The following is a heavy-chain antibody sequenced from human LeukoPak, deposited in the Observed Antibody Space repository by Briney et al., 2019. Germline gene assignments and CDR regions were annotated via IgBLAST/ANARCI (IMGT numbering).Heavy chain of an antibody. V-gene: IGHV1-2*02. J-gene: IGHJ6*03. CDR2: INPNSGDT. CDR1: GYIFTGYY. Sequence: ASVKVSCKASGYIFTGYYIHWVRQAPGQGLEWMGRINPNSGDTDYAQKFQGRVTMTRDTSINTGYMEVRRLTSDDTADYYCARSAEHCANGVCFTKYYMDVWGEGTTVTVSS. D-gene: IGHD2-8*01. CDR3: ARSAEHCANGVCFTKYYMDV.